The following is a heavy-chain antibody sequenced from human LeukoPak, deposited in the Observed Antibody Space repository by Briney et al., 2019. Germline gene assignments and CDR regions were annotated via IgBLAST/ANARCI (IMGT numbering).Heavy chain of an antibody. Sequence: SETLSLTCAVYGGSFSGYYWSWIRQPPGKRLEWIGEINHSGSTNYNPSLKSRVTISVDTSKNQFSLKLSSVTAADTAVYYCARGRRWTVPYFDYWGQGTLVTVSS. D-gene: IGHD4-17*01. CDR2: INHSGST. CDR1: GGSFSGYY. CDR3: ARGRRWTVPYFDY. V-gene: IGHV4-34*01. J-gene: IGHJ4*02.